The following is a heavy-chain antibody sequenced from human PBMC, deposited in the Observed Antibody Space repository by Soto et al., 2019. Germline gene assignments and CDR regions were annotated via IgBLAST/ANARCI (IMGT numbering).Heavy chain of an antibody. J-gene: IGHJ4*02. V-gene: IGHV4-39*01. CDR3: ARQIGRGSWSLDH. D-gene: IGHD6-13*01. CDR2: IYYTGST. Sequence: QLQLQESGPGLVKPAETLSLTCTVSGGSISSSDYWWGWIRQPPGKGLEWIGSIYYTGSTYYNPSLKIRVIISVDTSKNQFSLRLSSVTAADTAVYYCARQIGRGSWSLDHWGQGTLVTVSS. CDR1: GGSISSSDYW.